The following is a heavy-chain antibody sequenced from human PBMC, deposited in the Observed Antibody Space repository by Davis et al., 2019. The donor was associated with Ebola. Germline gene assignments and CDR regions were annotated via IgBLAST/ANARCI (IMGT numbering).Heavy chain of an antibody. CDR1: GGSMSNYY. CDR3: ARVPEAPITMVRGVPLLDYYMDV. Sequence: PSETLSLTCTVSGGSMSNYYWSWIRQPPGKGLEWIGYIYYSGSTNYNPSLKSRVTISVDTSKNQFSLKLSSVTAADTAVYYCARVPEAPITMVRGVPLLDYYMDVWGKGTTVTVSS. CDR2: IYYSGST. J-gene: IGHJ6*03. V-gene: IGHV4-59*01. D-gene: IGHD3-10*01.